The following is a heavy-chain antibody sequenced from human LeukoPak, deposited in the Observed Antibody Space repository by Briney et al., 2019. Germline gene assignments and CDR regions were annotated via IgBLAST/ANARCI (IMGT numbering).Heavy chain of an antibody. V-gene: IGHV4-59*01. Sequence: PSETLSLTCTVSGGSISSYYWSWIRQPPGKGLEWIGYIYYSGSTNYNPPLKSRVTISIDTSKNRFSLNLSSVTAADTAVYYCARGASGYSYGWGQGTLVTVSS. CDR2: IYYSGST. J-gene: IGHJ4*02. CDR3: ARGASGYSYG. D-gene: IGHD5-18*01. CDR1: GGSISSYY.